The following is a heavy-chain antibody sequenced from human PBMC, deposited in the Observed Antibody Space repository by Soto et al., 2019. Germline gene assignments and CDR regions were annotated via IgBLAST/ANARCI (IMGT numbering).Heavy chain of an antibody. Sequence: GGSLRLSCAASGFTFSSYAMHWVRQAPGKGLEWVAVISYDGSNKYYADSVKGRFTISRDNSKNTLYLQMNSLRAEDTAVYYCARSLTIFGVAPPYYYYYGMDVWGQGTTVTVSS. D-gene: IGHD3-3*01. CDR1: GFTFSSYA. J-gene: IGHJ6*02. CDR2: ISYDGSNK. V-gene: IGHV3-30-3*01. CDR3: ARSLTIFGVAPPYYYYYGMDV.